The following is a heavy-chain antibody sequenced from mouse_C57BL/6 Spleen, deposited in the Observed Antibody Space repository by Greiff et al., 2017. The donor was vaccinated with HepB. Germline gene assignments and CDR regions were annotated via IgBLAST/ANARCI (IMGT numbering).Heavy chain of an antibody. CDR3: ARQEGLWDY. Sequence: DVHLVESGGDLVKPGGSLKLSCAASGFTFSSYGMSWVRQTPDKRLEWVATISSGGSYTYYPDSVKGRFTISRDNAKNTLYLQMSSLKSEDTAMYYCARQEGLWDYWGQGTTLTVSS. CDR1: GFTFSSYG. D-gene: IGHD6-2*01. J-gene: IGHJ2*01. V-gene: IGHV5-6*01. CDR2: ISSGGSYT.